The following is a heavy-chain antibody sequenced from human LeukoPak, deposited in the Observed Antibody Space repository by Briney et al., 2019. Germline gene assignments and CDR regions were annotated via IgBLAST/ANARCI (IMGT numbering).Heavy chain of an antibody. CDR1: GFTFSSYS. J-gene: IGHJ4*02. CDR3: AKDGGTHFDH. V-gene: IGHV3-48*01. D-gene: IGHD1-26*01. Sequence: GGSLRLSCAASGFTFSSYSMNWVRQAPGKGLDWISYISISSSTIYYADSVKGRFTISRDNAKNSLYLHMNTLRADDTAVYYCAKDGGTHFDHWGQGTLVTVSS. CDR2: ISISSSTI.